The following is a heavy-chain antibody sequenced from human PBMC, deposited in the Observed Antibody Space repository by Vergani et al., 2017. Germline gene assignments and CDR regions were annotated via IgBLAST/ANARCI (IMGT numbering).Heavy chain of an antibody. J-gene: IGHJ4*02. CDR3: ARLYCSSTSCHFDY. CDR1: GFTFSSYG. Sequence: VQLVESGGGLVKPGGSLRLSCAASGFTFSSYGMHWVRQAPGKGLEWVAVISYDGSNKYYADSVKGRFTISRDNSKNSLYLQMNSLRAEDTAVYYCARLYCSSTSCHFDYWGQGTLVTVSS. CDR2: ISYDGSNK. V-gene: IGHV3-30*03. D-gene: IGHD2-2*01.